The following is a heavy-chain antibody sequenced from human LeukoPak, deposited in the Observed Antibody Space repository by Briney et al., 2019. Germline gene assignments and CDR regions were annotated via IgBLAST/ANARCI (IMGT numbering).Heavy chain of an antibody. V-gene: IGHV1-69*05. D-gene: IGHD2-21*02. J-gene: IGHJ4*02. CDR2: IIPIFGTA. CDR3: ARNCGGDCHFDY. Sequence: SVKVSCKASGGTFSSYAISWVRQAPGQGLEWMGRIIPIFGTANYAQKLQGRVTITTDESTSTAYMELSSLRSEDTAVYYCARNCGGDCHFDYWGQGTLVTVSS. CDR1: GGTFSSYA.